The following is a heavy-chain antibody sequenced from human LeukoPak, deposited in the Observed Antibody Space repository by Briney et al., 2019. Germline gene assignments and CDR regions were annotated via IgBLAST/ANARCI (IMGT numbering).Heavy chain of an antibody. CDR1: GFTFSSYG. D-gene: IGHD3-22*01. J-gene: IGHJ4*02. Sequence: GRSLRLSCAASGFTFSSYGMHWVRQAPGKGLEWVAVIWYDGSNKYYADSVKGRFTISRDNSKNTLHLQINSLRAEDTAVYYCAKEPRRGYYDSSGYFDYWGQGTLVTVSS. CDR3: AKEPRRGYYDSSGYFDY. V-gene: IGHV3-33*06. CDR2: IWYDGSNK.